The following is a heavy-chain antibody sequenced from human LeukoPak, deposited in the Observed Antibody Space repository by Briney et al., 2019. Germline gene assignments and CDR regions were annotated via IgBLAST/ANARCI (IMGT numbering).Heavy chain of an antibody. V-gene: IGHV3-30*18. CDR2: ISYDGSNK. CDR1: EFTFSSYG. D-gene: IGHD3-9*01. CDR3: AKARDNFYFDY. J-gene: IGHJ4*02. Sequence: GGSLRLSCAASEFTFSSYGMHWVRQAPGKGLEWVAVISYDGSNKYYADSVKGRFTISRDNSKNTLYLQMNSLRAEDTAVYYCAKARDNFYFDYWGQGTLVTVSS.